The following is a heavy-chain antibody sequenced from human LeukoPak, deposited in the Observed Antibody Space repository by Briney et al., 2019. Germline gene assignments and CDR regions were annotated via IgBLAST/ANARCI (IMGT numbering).Heavy chain of an antibody. CDR3: AREYEMLDAFDI. CDR1: GYTFTSYG. V-gene: IGHV1-18*01. Sequence: ASVKVSCKASGYTFTSYGISWGRQAPGQGLEWMGWISAYNGNTNYAQKLQGRVTMTTDTSTSTAYMELRSLRSDDTAVYYCAREYEMLDAFDIWGQGTMVTVSS. J-gene: IGHJ3*02. CDR2: ISAYNGNT. D-gene: IGHD5-24*01.